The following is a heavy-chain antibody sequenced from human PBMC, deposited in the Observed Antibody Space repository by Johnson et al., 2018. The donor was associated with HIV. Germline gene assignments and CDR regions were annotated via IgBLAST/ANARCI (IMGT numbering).Heavy chain of an antibody. Sequence: QVQLVESGGGLVQPGRSLRLSCAASGFTFSIYGMHWVRQPPGKGLEWMTGFSNDVTSKYYANSVKGRFTISRDNSKNTLYLQMNSLRADDTAVYYCAKAKWGAAFDLWGQGTLVIVSS. V-gene: IGHV3-30*18. D-gene: IGHD1-26*01. J-gene: IGHJ3*01. CDR3: AKAKWGAAFDL. CDR1: GFTFSIYG. CDR2: FSNDVTSK.